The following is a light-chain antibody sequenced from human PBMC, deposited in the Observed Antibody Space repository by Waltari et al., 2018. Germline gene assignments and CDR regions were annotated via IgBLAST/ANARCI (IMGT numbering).Light chain of an antibody. CDR1: QRLVHTDGNTY. V-gene: IGKV2-30*02. CDR2: YIS. J-gene: IGKJ2*01. Sequence: LSLXVTLGQPASISCRSSQRLVHTDGNTYFNWFHQRPGQSPRRLIYYISNRDSGVPDRVSGSGSGTDFTLRIXRVEAEDVGXXXXXXXTKXXYTFGQGTKLEIK. CDR3: XXXTKXXYT.